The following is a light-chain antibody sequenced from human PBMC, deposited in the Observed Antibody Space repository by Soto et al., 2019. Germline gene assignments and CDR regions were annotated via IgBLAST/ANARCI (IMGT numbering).Light chain of an antibody. J-gene: IGKJ1*01. Sequence: EMQLSQSPASLFAFVGDVVTTICVASQGISGHLAWYQQKPRKAHKLLIYDASTVRSGVPSRFSGTGSGTEFTLTIRSLQPDDFATYYCQHYNSYSEAFGQGTKVDI. CDR1: QGISGH. CDR2: DAS. V-gene: IGKV1-9*01. CDR3: QHYNSYSEA.